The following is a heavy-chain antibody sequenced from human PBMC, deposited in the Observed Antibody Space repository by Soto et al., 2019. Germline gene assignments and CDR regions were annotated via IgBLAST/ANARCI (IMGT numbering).Heavy chain of an antibody. Sequence: PSETLSLTCTVSGGSISSYYWSWIRQPPGKGLEWIGYIYYSGSTNYNPSLKSRVTISVDTSKNQFSLKLSSVTAADTAVYYCARGGYYDSSGYYDYWGQGTLVTV. V-gene: IGHV4-59*01. J-gene: IGHJ4*02. D-gene: IGHD3-22*01. CDR3: ARGGYYDSSGYYDY. CDR2: IYYSGST. CDR1: GGSISSYY.